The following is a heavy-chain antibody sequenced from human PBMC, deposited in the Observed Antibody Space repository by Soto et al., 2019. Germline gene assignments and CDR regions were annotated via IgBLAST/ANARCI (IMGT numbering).Heavy chain of an antibody. J-gene: IGHJ6*02. D-gene: IGHD2-2*01. CDR3: ARDFVVVPAAVDYGMDV. CDR2: IIPIFGTA. V-gene: IGHV1-69*13. CDR1: GGTFSSYA. Sequence: SVKVSCKASGGTFSSYAISWVRQAPGQGLEWMGGIIPIFGTANYAQKFQGRVTITADESTSTAYTELSSLRSEDTAVYYCARDFVVVPAAVDYGMDVWGQGTTVTVSS.